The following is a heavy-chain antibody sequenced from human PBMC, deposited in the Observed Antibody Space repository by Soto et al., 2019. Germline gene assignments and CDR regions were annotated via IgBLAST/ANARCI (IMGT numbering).Heavy chain of an antibody. J-gene: IGHJ3*01. CDR2: IRGFSPYT. V-gene: IGHV3-21*04. D-gene: IGHD3-22*01. Sequence: EVQLVESGGGLVKPGGSRRLSCISSGFTFRTYTMNWVRQAPGKGLEWVSGIRGFSPYTFYAESVKGRFTISRDNAKNSLYLQMNTLRVEDTAVYYCAKTRLYDNNDYHRDGFDVWGPGTVVTVSS. CDR3: AKTRLYDNNDYHRDGFDV. CDR1: GFTFRTYT.